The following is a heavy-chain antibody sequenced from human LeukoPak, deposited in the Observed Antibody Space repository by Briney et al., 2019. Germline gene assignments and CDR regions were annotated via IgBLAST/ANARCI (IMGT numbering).Heavy chain of an antibody. Sequence: GRSLRLSCAASGFTFHSHAMHWVRQTPGKGLEWVAFISYDGSIKYYADSVKGRFTISRDNSKNTVYLQMSSLRTEDTAVYYCATDQYSSGWSFDYWGQGTLVTVSS. CDR3: ATDQYSSGWSFDY. V-gene: IGHV3-30-3*01. J-gene: IGHJ4*02. D-gene: IGHD6-19*01. CDR1: GFTFHSHA. CDR2: ISYDGSIK.